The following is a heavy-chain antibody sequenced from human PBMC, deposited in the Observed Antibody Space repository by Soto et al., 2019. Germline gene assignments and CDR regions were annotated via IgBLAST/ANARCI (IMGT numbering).Heavy chain of an antibody. J-gene: IGHJ4*02. V-gene: IGHV3-15*01. CDR3: TTGPDDYIWGSYRRSDPL. D-gene: IGHD3-16*02. CDR2: IKSKTDGGTT. Sequence: GGSLRLSCAASGFTFSNAWMSWVRQAPGKGLEWVGRIKSKTDGGTTDYAAPVKGRFTISRDDSKNTLYLQMNSLKTEDTAVYYCTTGPDDYIWGSYRRSDPLWGQGTLVTVSS. CDR1: GFTFSNAW.